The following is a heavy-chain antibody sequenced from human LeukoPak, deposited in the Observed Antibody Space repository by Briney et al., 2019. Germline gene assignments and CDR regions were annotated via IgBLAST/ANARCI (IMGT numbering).Heavy chain of an antibody. CDR2: INQDGSEK. CDR1: GFTFSSYW. D-gene: IGHD2-15*01. V-gene: IGHV3-7*01. Sequence: PGGSLTLSCAASGFTFSSYWMSWVRQAPGKWLEWVANINQDGSEKYHVDSVKGRFTISRDNAKNSLYLQMNSLRAEDTAVYYCAREGCSGGSCYHNWFDPWGQGTLVTASS. CDR3: AREGCSGGSCYHNWFDP. J-gene: IGHJ5*02.